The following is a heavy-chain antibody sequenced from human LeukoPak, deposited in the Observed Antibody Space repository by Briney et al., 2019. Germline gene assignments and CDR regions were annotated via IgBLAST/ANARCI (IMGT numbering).Heavy chain of an antibody. CDR1: GGSISRSSYY. D-gene: IGHD2-2*01. Sequence: SETLSLTCTVSGGSISRSSYYWGWIRQPPGKGLEWIGSIYYSGSTYYNPSLKSRVTISVDTSKNQFSLKLSSVTAADTAVYYCAKVGDPEGDIVVVPATFDYWGQGTLVTVSS. V-gene: IGHV4-39*01. CDR3: AKVGDPEGDIVVVPATFDY. CDR2: IYYSGST. J-gene: IGHJ4*02.